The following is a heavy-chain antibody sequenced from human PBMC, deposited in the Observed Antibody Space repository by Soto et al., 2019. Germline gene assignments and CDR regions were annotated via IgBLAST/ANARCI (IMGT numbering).Heavy chain of an antibody. J-gene: IGHJ4*02. CDR3: ARLYTGYEAFDY. CDR2: IYYSGST. Sequence: SETLSLTCSVSGGSINSGDYYWSWIRQSPGKGLEWIGYIYYSGSTYYNPSLKSRSTISIDTSKNQFFLNVDSVTAADTAVYYCARLYTGYEAFDYWGQGTLVTVS. CDR1: GGSINSGDYY. D-gene: IGHD5-12*01. V-gene: IGHV4-30-4*01.